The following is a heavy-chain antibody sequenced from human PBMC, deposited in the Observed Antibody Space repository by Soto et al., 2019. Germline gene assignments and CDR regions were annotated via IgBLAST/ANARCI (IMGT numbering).Heavy chain of an antibody. V-gene: IGHV3-74*01. D-gene: IGHD3-10*01. J-gene: IGHJ5*02. CDR2: IDPDGSTT. CDR3: TSSGSYDIAWFDP. CDR1: KFTLSSYW. Sequence: GWSLRLSCAASKFTLSSYWMHWVRQAPGKGLVWVSRIDPDGSTTYYACSVKGRFTISRENDKNTLYLQLNSLRAEDTAVYYCTSSGSYDIAWFDPWGQGTLVTVSS.